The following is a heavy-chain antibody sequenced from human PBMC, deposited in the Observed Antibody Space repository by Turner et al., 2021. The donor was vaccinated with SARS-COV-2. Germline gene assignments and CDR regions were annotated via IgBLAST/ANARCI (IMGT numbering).Heavy chain of an antibody. D-gene: IGHD3-3*01. CDR1: GGSVSSSRYY. Sequence: QLQLQESGPGLVKPSETLSLTCTVSGGSVSSSRYYWGWIRQPPGKGLEWIGSIYYSGTTYYNPSLKSRVTISVDTSKNQFSLKLSSVTAADTAVYYCARLDYDFWSGYYTGWFDP. CDR2: IYYSGTT. V-gene: IGHV4-39*01. CDR3: ARLDYDFWSGYYTGWFDP. J-gene: IGHJ5*02.